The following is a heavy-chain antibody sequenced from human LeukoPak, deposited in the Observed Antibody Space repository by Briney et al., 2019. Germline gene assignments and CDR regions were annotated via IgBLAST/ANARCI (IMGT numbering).Heavy chain of an antibody. Sequence: ASVKVSCKVSGYTLTEMSIHWVRQAPGGALEWMGGFDPEDGETVYAPKFQGRVTMTEDTSADIAYMELSSLRSEDTAVYYCTTCLNGAGQPVAIYYYGMDVWGQGTTVTVSS. V-gene: IGHV1-24*01. D-gene: IGHD2-2*01. J-gene: IGHJ6*02. CDR3: TTCLNGAGQPVAIYYYGMDV. CDR1: GYTLTEMS. CDR2: FDPEDGET.